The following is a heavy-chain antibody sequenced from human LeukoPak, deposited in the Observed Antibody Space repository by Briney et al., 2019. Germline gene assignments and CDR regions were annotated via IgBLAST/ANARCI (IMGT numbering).Heavy chain of an antibody. J-gene: IGHJ1*01. Sequence: GGPLRLSCAASGFTFGSYGMSWVRQAPGKGLEWVSIITPNADRTTYADSVEGRFTISRDNPRNTLYMQMNSLRDEDTALYYCAIMHGYYDGSGYWVQWGQGTLVTVSS. CDR3: AIMHGYYDGSGYWVQ. CDR1: GFTFGSYG. CDR2: ITPNADRT. D-gene: IGHD3-22*01. V-gene: IGHV3-23*01.